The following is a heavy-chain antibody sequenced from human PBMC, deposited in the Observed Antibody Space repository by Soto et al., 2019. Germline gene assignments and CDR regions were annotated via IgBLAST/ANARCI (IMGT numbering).Heavy chain of an antibody. CDR1: GFSFSDCS. J-gene: IGHJ4*02. V-gene: IGHV3-74*01. CDR2: IGSDGRST. CDR3: ARDASNSVDS. Sequence: PGGSLSPSCAPSGFSFSDCSMSWVRQAPGKGLGWVSRIGSDGRSTNYADSVKGRFTVSRDNAKSTLYLQMNSLRAEDTAVYYCARDASNSVDSWGQGTLVTVSS. D-gene: IGHD4-4*01.